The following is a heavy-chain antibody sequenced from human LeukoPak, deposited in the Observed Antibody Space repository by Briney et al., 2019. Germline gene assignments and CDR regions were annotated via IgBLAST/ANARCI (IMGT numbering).Heavy chain of an antibody. D-gene: IGHD3-10*01. CDR1: GFTFSSYA. CDR3: VSMVRGASDY. V-gene: IGHV3-23*01. Sequence: GGSLRLSCAASGFTFSSYAMSWVRQAPGKGLEWVSGISGSGGSTYYADSVKGRFTISRDNSKNTLYLQMNSLRAEDTAVYYCVSMVRGASDYWGQGTLVTVSS. J-gene: IGHJ4*02. CDR2: ISGSGGST.